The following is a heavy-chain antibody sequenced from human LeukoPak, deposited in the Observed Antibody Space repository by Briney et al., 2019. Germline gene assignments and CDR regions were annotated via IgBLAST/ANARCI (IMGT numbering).Heavy chain of an antibody. J-gene: IGHJ5*02. CDR1: GYTFTGYY. V-gene: IGHV1-2*02. D-gene: IGHD2-15*01. Sequence: AAGKVSCKASGYTFTGYYMHWVRQAPGQGLEWMGWINLNSGGTNYAQKFQGRVTMTRDTSISTAYMELSRLTSDDTAVYYCATLRVVLIAATRIWFDPWGQGTLVT. CDR3: ATLRVVLIAATRIWFDP. CDR2: INLNSGGT.